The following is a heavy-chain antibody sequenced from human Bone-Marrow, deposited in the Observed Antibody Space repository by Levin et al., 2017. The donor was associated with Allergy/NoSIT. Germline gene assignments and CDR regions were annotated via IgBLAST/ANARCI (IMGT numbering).Heavy chain of an antibody. Sequence: SCAASGFTFSSNWMTWVRQAPGKRLEWVANIKEDGSEKYYVDSVKGRFTISRDNAKNLLYLQMNSLRAEDTAVYYCARRAGGWFDPWGQGTLVTVSS. CDR2: IKEDGSEK. V-gene: IGHV3-7*02. CDR3: ARRAGGWFDP. J-gene: IGHJ5*02. CDR1: GFTFSSNW. D-gene: IGHD1-26*01.